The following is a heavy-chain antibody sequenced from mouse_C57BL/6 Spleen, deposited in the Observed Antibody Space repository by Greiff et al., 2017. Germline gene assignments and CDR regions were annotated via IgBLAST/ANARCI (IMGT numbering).Heavy chain of an antibody. Sequence: VQLQQSGPELVKPGASVKISCKASGYSFTDYNMNWVKQSHGKSLEWIGVINPNYGTTSYNQKFKGKATLTVDQASSTAYMQLNSLTSEDSAVXYCARSSNHYGSSTYAMDYWGQGTSVTVAS. J-gene: IGHJ4*01. CDR2: INPNYGTT. V-gene: IGHV1-39*01. D-gene: IGHD1-1*01. CDR3: ARSSNHYGSSTYAMDY. CDR1: GYSFTDYN.